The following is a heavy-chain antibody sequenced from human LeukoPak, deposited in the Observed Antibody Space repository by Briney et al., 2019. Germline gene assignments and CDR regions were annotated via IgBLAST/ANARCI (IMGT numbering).Heavy chain of an antibody. V-gene: IGHV3-30*02. CDR1: GFIFSDYG. J-gene: IGHJ3*02. CDR3: MKEKTTVTSRGAFEI. Sequence: GGSLRLSCAASGFIFSDYGMHWVRQAPGKGLEWVTFIRSDGSFKSYAASVKGRFSISRDNSSNIFYVQMNNLTPEDTAIYYCMKEKTTVTSRGAFEIWGHGTMVTVSS. CDR2: IRSDGSFK. D-gene: IGHD4-17*01.